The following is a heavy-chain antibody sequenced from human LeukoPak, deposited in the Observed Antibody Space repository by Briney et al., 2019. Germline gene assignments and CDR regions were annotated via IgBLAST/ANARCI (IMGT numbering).Heavy chain of an antibody. J-gene: IGHJ6*02. CDR3: ARDLSEPHWYSSGWSLDV. CDR1: GGSISSYY. V-gene: IGHV4-4*07. D-gene: IGHD6-19*01. CDR2: IYTSGST. Sequence: SETLSLTCTVSGGSISSYYWSWIRQPAGKGLEWIGRIYTSGSTNYNPSLKSRVTMSVDTSKNQFSLKLSSVTAADTAVYYCARDLSEPHWYSSGWSLDVWGQGTTVTVSS.